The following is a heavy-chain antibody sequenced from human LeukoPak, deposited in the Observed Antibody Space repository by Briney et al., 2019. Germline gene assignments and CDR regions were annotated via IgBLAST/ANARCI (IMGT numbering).Heavy chain of an antibody. CDR2: FYPEDGEA. CDR3: ATSNYFGSGSVYYFDY. Sequence: ASVKVSCRVSGYTLTKLPIHWVRQAPGRGPEWMGSFYPEDGEAIYARRLRGRVTMTEDTATDTAYMELSSLKSVDTAVYYCATSNYFGSGSVYYFDYWGQGTLVTVSS. D-gene: IGHD3-10*01. V-gene: IGHV1-24*01. CDR1: GYTLTKLP. J-gene: IGHJ4*02.